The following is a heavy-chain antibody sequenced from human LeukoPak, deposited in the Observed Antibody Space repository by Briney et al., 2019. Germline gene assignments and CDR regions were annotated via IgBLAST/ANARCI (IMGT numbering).Heavy chain of an antibody. CDR3: ASSWRAAPHGY. D-gene: IGHD6-6*01. CDR2: ISSSSSTI. Sequence: GGSLRLSCAASGFTFSSYSMNWVRQAPGKGLEWVSYISSSSSTIYYADSVKGRFTISRGNAKNSLYLQMNSLRAEDTAVYYCASSWRAAPHGYWGQGTLVTVSS. V-gene: IGHV3-48*04. J-gene: IGHJ4*02. CDR1: GFTFSSYS.